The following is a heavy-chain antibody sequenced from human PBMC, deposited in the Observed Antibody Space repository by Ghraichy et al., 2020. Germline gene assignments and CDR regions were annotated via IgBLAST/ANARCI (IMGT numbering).Heavy chain of an antibody. V-gene: IGHV4-34*01. CDR2: INHSGST. CDR3: ARGRRFYYYYYMDV. Sequence: SETLSLTCAVYGGSFSGYYWSWIRQPPGKGLEWIGEINHSGSTNYNPSLKSRVTISVDTSKNQFSLKLSSVTAADTAVYYCARGRRFYYYYYMDVWGKGTTVTVSS. CDR1: GGSFSGYY. J-gene: IGHJ6*03. D-gene: IGHD3-3*01.